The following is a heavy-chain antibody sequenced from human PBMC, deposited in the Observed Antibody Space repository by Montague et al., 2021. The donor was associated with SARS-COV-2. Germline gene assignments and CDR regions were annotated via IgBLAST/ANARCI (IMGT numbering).Heavy chain of an antibody. J-gene: IGHJ4*02. CDR1: GGSITDRTYY. V-gene: IGHV4-39*01. CDR3: ARHWGIAAAGN. Sequence: SETLSLRCSVSGGSITDRTYYWGCIRQSPGKGLEWIGAINYSGTTYYNPSLKSRVTISLDTAKNQFSLKMTSVTAADTAVYYCARHWGIAAAGNWGQGTLVTVSS. D-gene: IGHD6-13*01. CDR2: INYSGTT.